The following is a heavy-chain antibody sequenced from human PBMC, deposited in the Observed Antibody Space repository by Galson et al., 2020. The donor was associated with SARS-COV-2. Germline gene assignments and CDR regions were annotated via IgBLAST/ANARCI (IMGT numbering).Heavy chain of an antibody. V-gene: IGHV1-2*02. CDR3: ARAGQSADYYYYYNLDV. Sequence: ASEKVSCKPSGYTFTGHYMHWVRQAPGQGLEWMGWINPNSGGTKYAQKFQGRVTMTRDTSISTAYMELSRLRSDDTAIYYCARAGQSADYYYYYNLDVLGQGTTVTVSS. CDR2: INPNSGGT. D-gene: IGHD3-10*01. J-gene: IGHJ6*02. CDR1: GYTFTGHY.